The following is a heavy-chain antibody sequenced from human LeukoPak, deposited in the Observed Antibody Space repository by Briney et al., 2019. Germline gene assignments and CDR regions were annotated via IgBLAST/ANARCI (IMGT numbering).Heavy chain of an antibody. CDR3: ARRYCSGGSCYMRGYYGMDV. V-gene: IGHV4-34*01. CDR1: TGSFSAYY. D-gene: IGHD2-15*01. CDR2: ISHSGST. J-gene: IGHJ6*04. Sequence: SETLSLTCAVSTGSFSAYYWSWLRQSPGKGLQWIGEISHSGSTNYNPSLKLRVSISLDMSKNHFSLRLSSVTAADTAVYFCARRYCSGGSCYMRGYYGMDVWATGTTVIVSS.